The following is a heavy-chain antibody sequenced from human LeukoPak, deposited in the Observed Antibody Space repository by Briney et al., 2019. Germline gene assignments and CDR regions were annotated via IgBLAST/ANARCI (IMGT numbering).Heavy chain of an antibody. CDR2: ISYDGSVE. D-gene: IGHD6-13*01. CDR3: ARALGSSWDSSLDS. CDR1: GFTFSNYA. V-gene: IGHV3-30*04. Sequence: GGTLRLSCAASGFTFSNYAMHWVRQAPGKGLEWVALISYDGSVEKNAASVKGRFTISRDNSKNTLYLQMNSLRTEDTAVYYCARALGSSWDSSLDSWGQGTLVPVSS. J-gene: IGHJ4*02.